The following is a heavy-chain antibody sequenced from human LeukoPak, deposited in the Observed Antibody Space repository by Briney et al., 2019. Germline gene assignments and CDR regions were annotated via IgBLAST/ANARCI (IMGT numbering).Heavy chain of an antibody. CDR1: GFTFSSYE. D-gene: IGHD2-15*01. CDR3: ARQISRYCSGGSCYSGWEFYFDY. Sequence: PGGSLRLSCAASGFTFSSYEMNWVRQAPGKVLEWVSYIRSSGSSIHYADSVKGRFTIASDKAKNSLYLQMNSLRAEDKAVYHCARQISRYCSGGSCYSGWEFYFDYWGQGTPVTVSS. CDR2: IRSSGSSI. J-gene: IGHJ4*02. V-gene: IGHV3-48*03.